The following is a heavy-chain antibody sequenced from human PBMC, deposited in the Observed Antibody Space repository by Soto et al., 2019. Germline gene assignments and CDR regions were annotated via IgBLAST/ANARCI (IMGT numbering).Heavy chain of an antibody. CDR3: ARIFVYYDSSGYEAYYFDF. V-gene: IGHV4-31*03. CDR2: IHYSGST. Sequence: QVQLQESGPGLVKPSQTLSLTCTVSGDSISSGAYYWSWIRQHPGKGLEWIGYIHYSGSTYYNPSLKSRLDISVDTSKNQFSLKLSSVTAADTAVYYCARIFVYYDSSGYEAYYFDFWGQGTLVTVSS. J-gene: IGHJ4*02. CDR1: GDSISSGAYY. D-gene: IGHD3-22*01.